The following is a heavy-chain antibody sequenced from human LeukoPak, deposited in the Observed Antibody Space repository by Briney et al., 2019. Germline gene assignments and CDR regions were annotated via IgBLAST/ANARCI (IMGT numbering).Heavy chain of an antibody. V-gene: IGHV3-21*01. J-gene: IGHJ3*02. CDR2: ITSSDGGT. CDR1: GLDFRNFA. Sequence: GGSLRLSCAASGLDFRNFAMSWVRRAPGKRLGWVAAITSSDGGTHYADSVKGRFTISRDNAKNSLYLQMNSLRAEDTAVYYCARAWGATDDAFDIWGQGTMVTVSS. D-gene: IGHD3-16*01. CDR3: ARAWGATDDAFDI.